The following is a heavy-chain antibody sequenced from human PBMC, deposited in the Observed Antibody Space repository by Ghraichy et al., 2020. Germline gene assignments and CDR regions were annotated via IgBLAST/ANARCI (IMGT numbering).Heavy chain of an antibody. CDR1: GGSISSPGFF. Sequence: SETLSLTCTVSGGSISSPGFFWSWIRQPAGKRLEWLGRISTSGSTNYNPSLRSRVAMSVEMSKNQFFLKLTSVTAADTAVYFCARDRLGSGYYYETDYYYGMDAWGQGTTVTVSS. D-gene: IGHD3-3*01. V-gene: IGHV4-4*07. CDR3: ARDRLGSGYYYETDYYYGMDA. J-gene: IGHJ6*02. CDR2: ISTSGST.